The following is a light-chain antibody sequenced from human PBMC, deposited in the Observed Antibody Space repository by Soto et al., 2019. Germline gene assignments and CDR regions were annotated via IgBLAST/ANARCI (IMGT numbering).Light chain of an antibody. J-gene: IGKJ5*01. V-gene: IGKV1-33*01. Sequence: DIQMTQSPSSLSASVGDRGTITCQASQDITNYLNWYQQKPGKAPNLLSYGASNLETGVPSRFSGSGSGTDFTFTISSLQAEDIGTYFCQQYDSVFTFGQGTRLEIK. CDR2: GAS. CDR1: QDITNY. CDR3: QQYDSVFT.